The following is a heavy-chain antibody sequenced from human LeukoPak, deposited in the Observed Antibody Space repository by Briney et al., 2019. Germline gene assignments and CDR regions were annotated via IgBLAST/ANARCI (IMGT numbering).Heavy chain of an antibody. CDR1: GGSMNSHY. V-gene: IGHV4-59*11. CDR3: ATIKRGNIYGYFDF. J-gene: IGHJ4*02. D-gene: IGHD5-18*01. CDR2: MLDTVTT. Sequence: PSETLSLTCTVSGGSMNSHYWSWLRQPPGKGLEWIGYMLDTVTTKDNPSLKSRFTLSADTSKNQFSLRLTSVTAADTAVYYCATIKRGNIYGYFDFWGQGILVTVSS.